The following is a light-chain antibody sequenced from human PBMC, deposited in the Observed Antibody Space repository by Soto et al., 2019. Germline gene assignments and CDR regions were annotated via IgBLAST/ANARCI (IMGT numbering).Light chain of an antibody. Sequence: IVMTQSPDSLAVSLGERGTINCKSSQSLLYSSNNKNYLAWYQQKPGQPPKLLIYWASTRASGVPARFSGSGSGTDFTLTISSLQAEDVAVYYCQQYYSNPWTFGQGTKVDIK. CDR1: QSLLYSSNNKNY. CDR2: WAS. CDR3: QQYYSNPWT. J-gene: IGKJ1*01. V-gene: IGKV4-1*01.